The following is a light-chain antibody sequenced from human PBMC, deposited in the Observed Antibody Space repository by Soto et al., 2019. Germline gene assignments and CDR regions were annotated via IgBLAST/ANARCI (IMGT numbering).Light chain of an antibody. CDR2: AAS. J-gene: IGKJ1*01. V-gene: IGKV3-20*01. CDR3: QQYGSSPWT. CDR1: QSVSSSF. Sequence: EIVLTQSPGTLSLSPGERATLSCRASQSVSSSFFAWYQKTPGQAPRLLIYAASNRATDIPDRFSGSGSGTDFTLTISRLEPEDFALYYCQQYGSSPWTFGQGAKVDIK.